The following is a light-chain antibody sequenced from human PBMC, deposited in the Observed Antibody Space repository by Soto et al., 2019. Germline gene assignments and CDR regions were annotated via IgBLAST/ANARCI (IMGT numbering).Light chain of an antibody. J-gene: IGLJ1*01. V-gene: IGLV2-8*01. CDR1: SSDIGVYDF. CDR3: SSFAGSYSPYV. CDR2: QVN. Sequence: QSALTQPPSASGSPGQSVTISCTGTSSDIGVYDFVSWYQQHPGKAPKVIIYQVNKRPSGVPDRFSGSKSGNTASLTVSGLRPEDEADYFCSSFAGSYSPYVFGTGTKVTDL.